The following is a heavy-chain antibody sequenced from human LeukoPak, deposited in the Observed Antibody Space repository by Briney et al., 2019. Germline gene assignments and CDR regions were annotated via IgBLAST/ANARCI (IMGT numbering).Heavy chain of an antibody. Sequence: GGSLRLSCAASGFTLSAYEMNWVRQAPGKGLEWVSCISGPSTYYADSVKGRFTISTDSAKNSLYLQMNSLRAEDTALYYCARDRSEDRFDYWGQGTLVTVSS. J-gene: IGHJ4*02. CDR2: ISGPST. V-gene: IGHV3-48*03. D-gene: IGHD1-26*01. CDR3: ARDRSEDRFDY. CDR1: GFTLSAYE.